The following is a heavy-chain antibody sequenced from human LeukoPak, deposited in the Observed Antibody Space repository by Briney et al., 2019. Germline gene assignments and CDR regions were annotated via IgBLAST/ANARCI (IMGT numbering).Heavy chain of an antibody. CDR2: INKDGGKK. J-gene: IGHJ3*02. CDR1: GWIFSRYW. D-gene: IGHD1-1*01. Sequence: GGGLSLSCAASGWIFSRYWMTWVRQAPGKGVEGVAGINKDGGKKNYVADVKGRFIISTDNDTNSLYLQKNSLRAEDTAVYYCAREGWNAGGHAFDIWGQGTMVTVSP. CDR3: AREGWNAGGHAFDI. V-gene: IGHV3-7*01.